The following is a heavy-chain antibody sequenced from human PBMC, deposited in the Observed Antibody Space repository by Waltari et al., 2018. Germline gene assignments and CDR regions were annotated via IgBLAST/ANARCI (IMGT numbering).Heavy chain of an antibody. D-gene: IGHD3-16*02. CDR2: IKQDGSEI. CDR1: GFSFRSSW. V-gene: IGHV3-7*01. CDR3: GKELSISYDY. J-gene: IGHJ4*02. Sequence: EGQLVESGGGLVQPGGSLRLSCAASGFSFRSSWMSWVRQAPGKGLEWVANIKQDGSEIYYADSVKGRFTISRDNAKNSLYLHMNSLKVEDTAVYYCGKELSISYDYRGQGTLVTVSS.